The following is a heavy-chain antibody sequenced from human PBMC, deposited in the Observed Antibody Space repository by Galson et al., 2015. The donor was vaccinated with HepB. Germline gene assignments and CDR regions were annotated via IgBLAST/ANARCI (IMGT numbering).Heavy chain of an antibody. CDR1: GYTFTSYY. V-gene: IGHV1-46*01. J-gene: IGHJ3*02. Sequence: SVKVSCKASGYTFTSYYMHWVRQAPGQGLEWMGIINPSGGSTSYAQKFQGRVTTTRDTSTSTVYMELSSLRSEDTAVYYCARDRCSSTSCYRPLWAFDIWGQGTMVTVSS. CDR2: INPSGGST. D-gene: IGHD2-2*02. CDR3: ARDRCSSTSCYRPLWAFDI.